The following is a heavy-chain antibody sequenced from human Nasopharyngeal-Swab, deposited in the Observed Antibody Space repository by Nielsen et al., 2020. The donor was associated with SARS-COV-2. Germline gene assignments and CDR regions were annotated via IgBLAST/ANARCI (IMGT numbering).Heavy chain of an antibody. CDR2: IYYSGST. V-gene: IGHV4-39*01. CDR3: ARAYSSSWRTSFDY. J-gene: IGHJ4*02. Sequence: SETLSLTCTVSGGSISSSSYYWGWIRQPPGKGLEWIGSIYYSGSTYYNPSLKSRVTISVDTSKNQFSLKLSSVTAADTAVYYCARAYSSSWRTSFDYWGQGTLVTVSS. D-gene: IGHD6-13*01. CDR1: GGSISSSSYY.